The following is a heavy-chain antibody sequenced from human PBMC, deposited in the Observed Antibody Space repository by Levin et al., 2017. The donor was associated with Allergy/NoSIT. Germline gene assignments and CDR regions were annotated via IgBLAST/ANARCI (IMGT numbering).Heavy chain of an antibody. Sequence: ASVKVSCAASGFTVSSNYMNWVRQAPGKGLEWVSIIYSGGNTYYADSVKGRFTISRDNSKNTLYLQMNSLRAEDTAVYYCARDYYASGKYYNYFDHWGQGTLVTVSS. CDR2: IYSGGNT. CDR3: ARDYYASGKYYNYFDH. J-gene: IGHJ4*02. D-gene: IGHD3-10*01. CDR1: GFTVSSNY. V-gene: IGHV3-53*01.